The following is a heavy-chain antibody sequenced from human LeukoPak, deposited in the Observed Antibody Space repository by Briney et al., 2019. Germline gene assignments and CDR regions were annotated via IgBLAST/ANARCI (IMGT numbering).Heavy chain of an antibody. CDR3: AKGKKGGSYQGGFDY. Sequence: GGSLRPSCAASGFTFSSYEMNWVRQAPGKGLEWVSYISSSGSTIYYADSVKGRFTISRDNAKNSLYLQMNSLRAEDTAVYYCAKGKKGGSYQGGFDYWGQGTLVTVSS. D-gene: IGHD1-26*01. V-gene: IGHV3-48*03. CDR2: ISSSGSTI. CDR1: GFTFSSYE. J-gene: IGHJ4*02.